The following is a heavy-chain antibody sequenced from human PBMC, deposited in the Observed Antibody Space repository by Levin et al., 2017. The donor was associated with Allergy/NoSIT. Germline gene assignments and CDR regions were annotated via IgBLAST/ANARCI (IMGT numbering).Heavy chain of an antibody. CDR1: GGSISSYY. V-gene: IGHV4-59*01. Sequence: SCTVSGGSISSYYWSWIRQPPGKGLEWIGYIYYSGSTNYNPSLKSRVTISVDTSKNQFSLKLSSVTAADTAVYYCASLGYSYGLKYWGQGTLVTVSS. D-gene: IGHD5-18*01. J-gene: IGHJ4*02. CDR3: ASLGYSYGLKY. CDR2: IYYSGST.